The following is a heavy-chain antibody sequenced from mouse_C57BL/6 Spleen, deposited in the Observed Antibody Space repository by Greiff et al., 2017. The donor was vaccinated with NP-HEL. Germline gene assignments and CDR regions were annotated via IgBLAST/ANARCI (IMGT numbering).Heavy chain of an antibody. CDR1: GYTFTDYE. CDR2: IDPETGGT. V-gene: IGHV1-15*01. J-gene: IGHJ3*01. Sequence: VQLQQSGAELVRPGASVTLSCKALGYTFTDYEMHWVKQTPVHGLEWIGAIDPETGGTAYNQKFKGKAILTADKSSSTAYMELRSLTSEDSAVYYCTRKAWFAYWGQGTLVTVSA. CDR3: TRKAWFAY.